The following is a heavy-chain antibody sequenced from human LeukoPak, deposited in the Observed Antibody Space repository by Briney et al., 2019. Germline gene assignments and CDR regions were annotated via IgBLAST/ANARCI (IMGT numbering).Heavy chain of an antibody. CDR1: GGSINSYY. J-gene: IGHJ3*02. Sequence: SETLSLTCTVSGGSINSYYWSWIRQPPGKGLEWIGYIYYSGSTNYNPSLKSRVTISVDTSKNQFSLKLSSVTAAYTAVYYCARETLWFGELPDAFDIWGQGTMVTVSS. V-gene: IGHV4-59*01. CDR2: IYYSGST. D-gene: IGHD3-10*01. CDR3: ARETLWFGELPDAFDI.